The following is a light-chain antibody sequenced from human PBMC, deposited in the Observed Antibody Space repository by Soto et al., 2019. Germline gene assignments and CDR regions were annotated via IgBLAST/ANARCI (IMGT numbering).Light chain of an antibody. V-gene: IGKV1-5*03. J-gene: IGKJ3*01. CDR3: QQYKTYPFI. CDR2: MPS. Sequence: DTQMTQSPSTLSASVGDRVTITCRASQSISSSLAWYQQKPGRAPQLLMYMPSTLESGVPSRFGGSGSGTEFTLTISSLQLDDFANYYSQQYKTYPFIFGPGTKVDIK. CDR1: QSISSS.